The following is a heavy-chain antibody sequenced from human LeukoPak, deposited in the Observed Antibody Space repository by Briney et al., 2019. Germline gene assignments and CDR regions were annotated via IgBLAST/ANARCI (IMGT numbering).Heavy chain of an antibody. CDR3: AKVGYYDFWSGYGGAFDI. Sequence: GGSLRLSCAASGFTFSIYGMHWVRQAPGKGREWVAFIRYDGSNKYYADSVKGRFTISRDNSKNTLYLQMNSLRAEDTAVYYCAKVGYYDFWSGYGGAFDIWGQGTMVTVSS. D-gene: IGHD3-3*01. J-gene: IGHJ3*02. CDR2: IRYDGSNK. V-gene: IGHV3-30*02. CDR1: GFTFSIYG.